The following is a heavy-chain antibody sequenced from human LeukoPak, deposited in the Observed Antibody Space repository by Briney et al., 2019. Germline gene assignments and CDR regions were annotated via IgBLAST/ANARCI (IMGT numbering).Heavy chain of an antibody. Sequence: PSETLSLTCTVSGGSISSSSYYWGWIRQPPGKGLEWIGSIYYSGSTYYNPSLKSRVTISVDTSKNQFSLKLSSVTAADAAVYYCARAYYDILTGPDFDPWGQGTLVTVSS. CDR2: IYYSGST. D-gene: IGHD3-9*01. J-gene: IGHJ5*02. V-gene: IGHV4-39*07. CDR3: ARAYYDILTGPDFDP. CDR1: GGSISSSSYY.